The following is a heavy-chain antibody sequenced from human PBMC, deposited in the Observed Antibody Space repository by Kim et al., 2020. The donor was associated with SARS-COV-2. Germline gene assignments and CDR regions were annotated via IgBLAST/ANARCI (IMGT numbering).Heavy chain of an antibody. Sequence: SVKVSCKASGGTFSSYAISWVRQAPGQGLEWMGRIIPILGIANYAQKFQGRVTITADKSTSTAYMELSSLRSEDTAVYYCASPSGGLFGVVIIPDYYYYMDVWGKGTTVTVSS. CDR3: ASPSGGLFGVVIIPDYYYYMDV. J-gene: IGHJ6*03. V-gene: IGHV1-69*04. D-gene: IGHD3-3*01. CDR1: GGTFSSYA. CDR2: IIPILGIA.